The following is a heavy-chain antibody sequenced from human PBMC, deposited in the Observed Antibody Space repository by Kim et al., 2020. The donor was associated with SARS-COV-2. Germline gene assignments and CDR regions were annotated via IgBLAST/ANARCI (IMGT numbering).Heavy chain of an antibody. J-gene: IGHJ6*02. CDR3: ARERYSSSWYLFDYYYYGMDV. CDR1: GYTFTSYG. D-gene: IGHD6-13*01. CDR2: ISAYNGNT. Sequence: ASVKVSCKASGYTFTSYGISWVRQAPGQGLEWMGWISAYNGNTNYAQKLQGRVTMTTDTSTSTAYMELRSLRSDDTAVYYCARERYSSSWYLFDYYYYGMDVWGQGTTVTVSS. V-gene: IGHV1-18*04.